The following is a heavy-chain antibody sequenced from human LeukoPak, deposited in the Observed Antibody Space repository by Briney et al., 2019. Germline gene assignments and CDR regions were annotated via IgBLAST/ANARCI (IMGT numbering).Heavy chain of an antibody. V-gene: IGHV4-59*08. CDR3: ARLPGYSYGYYYYYGMDV. J-gene: IGHJ6*02. Sequence: SETLSLTCTVSGGSISSYYCSWIRQPPGKGQERVGYIYYSGSTNYNPSLKSRVTISVDTSKNQFSLKLSSVTAADTAVYYCARLPGYSYGYYYYYGMDVWGQGTTVTVSS. D-gene: IGHD5-18*01. CDR2: IYYSGST. CDR1: GGSISSYY.